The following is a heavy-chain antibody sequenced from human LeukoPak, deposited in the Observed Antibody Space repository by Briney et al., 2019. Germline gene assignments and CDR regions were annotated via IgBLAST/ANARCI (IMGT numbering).Heavy chain of an antibody. V-gene: IGHV4-59*01. Sequence: SETLSLTCTVSGGSISTYYWSWIRQPPGKGLEWIGYIYYSGSTNYNPSLKSRVTISVDTSKNQFSLKLSSVTAADTAGYYCARAAGTSLDYWGQGTLVTVSS. CDR2: IYYSGST. J-gene: IGHJ4*02. CDR1: GGSISTYY. D-gene: IGHD6-13*01. CDR3: ARAAGTSLDY.